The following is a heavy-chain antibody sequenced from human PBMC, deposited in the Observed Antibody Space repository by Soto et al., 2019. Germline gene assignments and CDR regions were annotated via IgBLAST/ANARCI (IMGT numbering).Heavy chain of an antibody. CDR1: GFTFSSYG. Sequence: PGGSLRLSCSASGFTFSSYGMHWVRQAPGKGLEWVAVISYDGSNKYYADSVKGRFTISRDNSKNTLYLQMNSLRAEDTAVYYCAKDLGDCSSTSCYTDWGVCYYGMDVWGQGTT. CDR3: AKDLGDCSSTSCYTDWGVCYYGMDV. D-gene: IGHD2-2*02. J-gene: IGHJ6*02. V-gene: IGHV3-30*18. CDR2: ISYDGSNK.